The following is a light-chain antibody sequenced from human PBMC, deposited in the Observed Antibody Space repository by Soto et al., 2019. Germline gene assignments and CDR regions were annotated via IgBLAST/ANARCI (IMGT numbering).Light chain of an antibody. CDR3: QQSHSGIT. V-gene: IGKV1-39*01. Sequence: DIQMTQSPSSLSASVGDRVTITCRASQSISSYLNWYQQKPGKAPKLLIYAASSLQSGVPSRFSGSGSGTDFTLTISSLQPEDFATYYCQQSHSGITFGQGTRLEN. CDR2: AAS. CDR1: QSISSY. J-gene: IGKJ5*01.